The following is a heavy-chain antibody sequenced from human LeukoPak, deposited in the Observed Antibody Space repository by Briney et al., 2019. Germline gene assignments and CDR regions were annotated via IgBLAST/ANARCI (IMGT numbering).Heavy chain of an antibody. Sequence: SVKVSCKASGGTFSSYAISWVRQAPGQGLEWMGGIIPIFGTANYAQKFQGRVTITADESTSTAYMELSSLRSEDTAVYYCAGDPTDYYDSSGYYPWGQGTLVTVSS. J-gene: IGHJ5*02. V-gene: IGHV1-69*13. CDR2: IIPIFGTA. D-gene: IGHD3-22*01. CDR1: GGTFSSYA. CDR3: AGDPTDYYDSSGYYP.